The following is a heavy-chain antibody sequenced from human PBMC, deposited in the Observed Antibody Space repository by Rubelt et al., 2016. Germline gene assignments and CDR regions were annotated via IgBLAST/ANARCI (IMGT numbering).Heavy chain of an antibody. CDR1: GGSFSGYY. CDR3: VKMIVGATGD. V-gene: IGHV4-34*01. J-gene: IGHJ4*02. Sequence: QVQLQQWGAGLLKPSETLSLTCAVYGGSFSGYYWSWIRQPPGKGLEWIGEINHSGSTNYNPSLKSRVTISVDTSNNRFSRGLRAVTAADTALYYGVKMIVGATGDWGQGTQVTVSS. D-gene: IGHD1-26*01. CDR2: INHSGST.